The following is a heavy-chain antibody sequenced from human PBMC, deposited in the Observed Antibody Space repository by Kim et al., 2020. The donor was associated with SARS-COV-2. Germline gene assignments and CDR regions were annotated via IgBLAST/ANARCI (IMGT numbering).Heavy chain of an antibody. CDR1: GPTSRNSA. CDR3: ARHRHVTTVTFYWYLDL. CDR2: IFGSGSGT. Sequence: GGSLRLSCAASGPTSRNSAMSWVRQAPGKGLEWVAGIFGSGSGTYYADSVRGRFIISRDNSQDTVYLQMDNLRGEDTAVYYCARHRHVTTVTFYWYLDLWGRGTRVTVSS. V-gene: IGHV3-23*01. D-gene: IGHD2-21*02. J-gene: IGHJ2*01.